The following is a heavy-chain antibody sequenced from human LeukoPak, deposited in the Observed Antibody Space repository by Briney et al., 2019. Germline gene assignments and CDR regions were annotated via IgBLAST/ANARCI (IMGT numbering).Heavy chain of an antibody. CDR2: IKAKTDFGTI. CDR1: GFTFSNAW. D-gene: IGHD4-17*01. J-gene: IGHJ4*02. CDR3: ITTTSFYGAKGY. V-gene: IGHV3-15*01. Sequence: GVSLRRSCAASGFTFSNAWMSWLRQAPGKGLEWVGRIKAKTDFGTIDYAAPVKGRFTISRDDSKNTLYLQLNSLKTEDTGVYYCITTTSFYGAKGYWGQGTLVTVSS.